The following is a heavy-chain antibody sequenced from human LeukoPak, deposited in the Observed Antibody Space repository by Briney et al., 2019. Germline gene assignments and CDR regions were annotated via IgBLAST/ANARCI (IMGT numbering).Heavy chain of an antibody. D-gene: IGHD5-18*01. CDR2: ISSNGGST. CDR1: GFTLSSYA. Sequence: GGSLRLSCAASGFTLSSYAMHWVRQAPGKGLEYVSAISSNGGSTYYANSVKGRFTISRDNSKNTLYLQMGSLRAEDMAVYYCARGGYSYGNFDYWGQGTLVTVSS. V-gene: IGHV3-64*01. J-gene: IGHJ4*02. CDR3: ARGGYSYGNFDY.